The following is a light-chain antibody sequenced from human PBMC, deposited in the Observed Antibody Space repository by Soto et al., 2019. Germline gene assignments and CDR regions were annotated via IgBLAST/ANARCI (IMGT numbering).Light chain of an antibody. CDR1: QSVSSS. CDR2: GAS. J-gene: IGKJ1*01. Sequence: EIVVTQSPATLSVSPGERVTLSCRASQSVSSSLAWYQQRPGQAPRLLIYGASSRATGIPDRFSGSGSGTDFTLTISTLEPEDFAVYYCQQYGGSPWTFGQGTKVEIK. V-gene: IGKV3-20*01. CDR3: QQYGGSPWT.